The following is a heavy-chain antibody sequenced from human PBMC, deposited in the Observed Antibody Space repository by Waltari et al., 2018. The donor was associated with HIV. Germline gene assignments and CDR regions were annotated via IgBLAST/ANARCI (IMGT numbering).Heavy chain of an antibody. CDR3: ARDHDFGYSSGF. Sequence: VKLVAPGGALVQLGGSLSLPSAGSGFPFGSYRMNGVRRAPVKGLEWVSSISSSSSYIYYADSVKGGITISRDNAKNSLYLQTDSLRAEDTAVYYCARDHDFGYSSGFWGQGTLVTVSS. CDR1: GFPFGSYR. D-gene: IGHD6-19*01. CDR2: ISSSSSYI. V-gene: IGHV3-21*01. J-gene: IGHJ4*02.